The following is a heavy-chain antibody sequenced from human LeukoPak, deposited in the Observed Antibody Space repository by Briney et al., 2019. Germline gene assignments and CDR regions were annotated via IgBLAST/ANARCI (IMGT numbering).Heavy chain of an antibody. CDR1: GYTFTSYD. CDR2: MNPNSGNT. D-gene: IGHD3-10*01. J-gene: IGHJ6*03. V-gene: IGHV1-8*01. Sequence: GASVKVSCKASGYTFTSYDINWVRQATGQGLEWMGWMNPNSGNTGYAQKFRGRVTMTRNTSISTAYMELSSLRSEDTAVYYCARGKRGSVTMVRGVYYYYMDVWGKGTTVIVSS. CDR3: ARGKRGSVTMVRGVYYYYMDV.